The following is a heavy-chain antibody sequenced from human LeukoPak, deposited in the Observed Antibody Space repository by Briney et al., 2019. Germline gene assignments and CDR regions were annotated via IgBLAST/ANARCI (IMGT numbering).Heavy chain of an antibody. CDR2: FGTRSTSV. V-gene: IGHV3-21*01. CDR3: AREVSEGFDF. Sequence: PGGSLRLSCAASGFTFSGYSMNWIRQAPGKGLEWVSSFGTRSTSVYHAGSVKGRFAISRDNAKNSLYLQMNSLRAEDTALYYCAREVSEGFDFWGQGTLVTVSS. D-gene: IGHD3-22*01. J-gene: IGHJ4*02. CDR1: GFTFSGYS.